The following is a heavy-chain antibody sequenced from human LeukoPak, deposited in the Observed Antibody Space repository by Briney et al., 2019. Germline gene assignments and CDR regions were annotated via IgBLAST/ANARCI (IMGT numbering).Heavy chain of an antibody. Sequence: PSQTLSLTCTVSGGSISSGDYYWSWIRQPPGKGLEWIGYIYYSGSTYYNPSLKSRVTISVDTPKNQFSLKLSSVTAADTAVYYCARVGSGSYHSWYFDLWGRGTLVTVSS. D-gene: IGHD1-26*01. V-gene: IGHV4-30-4*01. CDR2: IYYSGST. CDR1: GGSISSGDYY. J-gene: IGHJ2*01. CDR3: ARVGSGSYHSWYFDL.